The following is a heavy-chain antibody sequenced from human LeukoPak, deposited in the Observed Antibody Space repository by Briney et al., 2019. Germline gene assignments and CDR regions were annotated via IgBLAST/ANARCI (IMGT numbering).Heavy chain of an antibody. CDR3: AQGSGQFLED. CDR2: IRSNAAGGTT. Sequence: GGSLRLSCAASGFTFSTYSMNWVRQAPGKGLQRVARIRSNAAGGTTDLAAPVKGRIIISRDDSKNMAYLQFNSLTTEDTAVYYCAQGSGQFLEDWGQGTLVTVSS. D-gene: IGHD2-15*01. J-gene: IGHJ4*02. V-gene: IGHV3-15*07. CDR1: GFTFSTYS.